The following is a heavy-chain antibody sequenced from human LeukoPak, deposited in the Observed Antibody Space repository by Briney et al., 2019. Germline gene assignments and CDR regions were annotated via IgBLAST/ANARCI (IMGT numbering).Heavy chain of an antibody. J-gene: IGHJ4*02. CDR3: ARSGDIVVVQAAMGGEPYFNH. Sequence: VASVKVSCKASGGTFSSYAISWVRQAPGQGLEWMGRIIPILGIANYAQKFQGRVTITADKSTSTAYMELSSLRSEDTAVYYCARSGDIVVVQAAMGGEPYFNHGGQGTLVPVSS. CDR2: IIPILGIA. D-gene: IGHD2-2*01. V-gene: IGHV1-69*04. CDR1: GGTFSSYA.